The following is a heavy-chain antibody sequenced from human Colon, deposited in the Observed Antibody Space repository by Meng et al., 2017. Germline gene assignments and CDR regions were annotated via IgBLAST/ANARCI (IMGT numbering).Heavy chain of an antibody. V-gene: IGHV4-30-4*01. CDR1: GGSISSGDYY. CDR3: ARDRKHYGERGWFDP. J-gene: IGHJ5*02. CDR2: IYYSGST. Sequence: QVPRRESGPGRVQPSQTLSLTCPVSGGSISSGDYYWSWIRQPPVKGLEWIGYIYYSGSTYSNASLKSRVTISIDRSKNQFSLKLSSVTAADTAVYYCARDRKHYGERGWFDPWGQGTLVTVSS. D-gene: IGHD4-17*01.